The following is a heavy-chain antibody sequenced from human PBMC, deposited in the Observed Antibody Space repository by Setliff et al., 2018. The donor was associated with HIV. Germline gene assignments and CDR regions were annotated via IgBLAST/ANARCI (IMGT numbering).Heavy chain of an antibody. J-gene: IGHJ5*02. CDR3: ARHAYSRSGYSAGDYFDA. D-gene: IGHD6-13*01. CDR1: GGSISSSSYY. Sequence: PSETLSLTCTVSGGSISSSSYYWGWIRQPPGQGLELIGSIYYSGTTYYNPSLKSRVTISVDRSKNRFSLKLGSVTTAETAVYYCARHAYSRSGYSAGDYFDAWGQGALVTVSS. V-gene: IGHV4-39*01. CDR2: IYYSGTT.